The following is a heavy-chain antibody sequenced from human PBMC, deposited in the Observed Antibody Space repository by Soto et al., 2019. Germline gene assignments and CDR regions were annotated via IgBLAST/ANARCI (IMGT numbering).Heavy chain of an antibody. CDR3: ARRLHSSSWCYFDY. CDR2: IYYTGST. CDR1: GRSISSGGYY. D-gene: IGHD6-13*01. J-gene: IGHJ4*02. Sequence: SETLSLTCTVSGRSISSGGYYWSWIRQHPGKGLEWIGTIYYTGSTYYSPSLKSRVTVSVDTSKNQFSLELSSVTAADTAVYYCARRLHSSSWCYFDYWGQGALVTVSS. V-gene: IGHV4-39*01.